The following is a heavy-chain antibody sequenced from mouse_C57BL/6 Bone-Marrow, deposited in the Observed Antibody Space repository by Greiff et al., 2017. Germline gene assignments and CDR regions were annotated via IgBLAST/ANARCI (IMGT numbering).Heavy chain of an antibody. CDR2: IDPENGDT. CDR3: TTAAYYYGSSYYAMDY. Sequence: EVKLQESGAELVRPGASVKLSCTASGFNIKDDYMHWVKQRPEQGLEWIGWIDPENGDTEYASKFQGKATITADTSSNTAYLQLSSLTSEATAVYYCTTAAYYYGSSYYAMDYWGQGTSVTVSS. D-gene: IGHD1-1*01. CDR1: GFNIKDDY. V-gene: IGHV14-4*01. J-gene: IGHJ4*01.